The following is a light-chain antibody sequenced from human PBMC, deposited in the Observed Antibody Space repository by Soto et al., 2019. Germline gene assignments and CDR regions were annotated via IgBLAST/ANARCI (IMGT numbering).Light chain of an antibody. J-gene: IGLJ1*01. Sequence: QSVLTQPPSVSEAPRQRVTISCSGSSSNIGNNAVNWYQQLPGKAPKLLIYYDDLLPSGVSDRFSGSKSGTSASLAISGLHSEDEADYYCAAWDDSLNAYVFRTGTKLTVL. V-gene: IGLV1-36*01. CDR2: YDD. CDR1: SSNIGNNA. CDR3: AAWDDSLNAYV.